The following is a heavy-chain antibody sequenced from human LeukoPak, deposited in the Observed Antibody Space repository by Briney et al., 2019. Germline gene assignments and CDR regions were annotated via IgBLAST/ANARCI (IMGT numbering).Heavy chain of an antibody. CDR2: MYYSVST. CDR3: ARGGHSGSSRERAFDI. D-gene: IGHD1-26*01. Sequence: SETLSLTCTVSGGSISSSSYYWGWIRQPPGKGLEWIGSMYYSVSTYYNPSLRSRVTISVDTSKNQFSLKLSSVTAADTAVYYCARGGHSGSSRERAFDIWGQGTMVTVSS. V-gene: IGHV4-39*07. CDR1: GGSISSSSYY. J-gene: IGHJ3*02.